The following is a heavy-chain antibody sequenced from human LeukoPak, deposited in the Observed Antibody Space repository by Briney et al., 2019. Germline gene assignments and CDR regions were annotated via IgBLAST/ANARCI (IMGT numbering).Heavy chain of an antibody. CDR1: GLTVSSNY. Sequence: PGGSLRLSCAASGLTVSSNYMSWVRQAPGKGLEWVSVIYSGGSTYYADSVKGRFTISRDNSKNTLYLQMNSLRAEDTAVYYCATSRLRFLEWLLPFDYWGQGTLVTVSS. V-gene: IGHV3-66*01. D-gene: IGHD3-3*01. CDR2: IYSGGST. J-gene: IGHJ4*02. CDR3: ATSRLRFLEWLLPFDY.